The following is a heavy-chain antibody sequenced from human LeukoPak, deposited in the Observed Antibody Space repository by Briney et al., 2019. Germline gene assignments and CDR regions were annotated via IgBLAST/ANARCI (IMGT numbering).Heavy chain of an antibody. V-gene: IGHV3-21*01. CDR3: ARDIHSGSYLSVY. CDR2: ISSSSSYI. CDR1: GFTFSSYS. Sequence: GGSLRLSCAASGFTFSSYSMNWVRQAPGKGLEWVSSISSSSSYIYYADSVKGRFTISRDNAKNSLYLQMNSLRAEDTAVYYCARDIHSGSYLSVYWGQGTLVTVSS. J-gene: IGHJ4*02. D-gene: IGHD1-26*01.